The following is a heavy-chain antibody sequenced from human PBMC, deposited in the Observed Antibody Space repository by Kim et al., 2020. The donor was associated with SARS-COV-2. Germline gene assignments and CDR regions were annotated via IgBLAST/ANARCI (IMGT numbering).Heavy chain of an antibody. Sequence: GGSLRLSCAASGFTFSSYAMSWVRQAPGKGLEWVSAISGSGGSTYYAASVKGRFTISRDNSKNTLYLQMNSLRAEDTAVYYCAKDRGTTSGIYYYYYYGMDVWGQGTTVTVSS. J-gene: IGHJ6*02. CDR2: ISGSGGST. CDR3: AKDRGTTSGIYYYYYYGMDV. CDR1: GFTFSSYA. D-gene: IGHD1-26*01. V-gene: IGHV3-23*01.